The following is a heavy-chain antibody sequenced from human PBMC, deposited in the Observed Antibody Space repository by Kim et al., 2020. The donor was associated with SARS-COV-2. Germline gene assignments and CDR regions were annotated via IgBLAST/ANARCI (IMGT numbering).Heavy chain of an antibody. CDR1: GFSFSNYW. V-gene: IGHV3-7*01. CDR3: ARAVGGNLEN. J-gene: IGHJ4*02. CDR2: IKYDESER. D-gene: IGHD2-8*02. Sequence: GGSLRLSCIASGFSFSNYWMAWVRQAPGKGPEWVANIKYDESERYYVDSVKGRSIISRDNGKRPLYLQMDSLGAEETALYYCARAVGGNLENWGQGTLVTVS.